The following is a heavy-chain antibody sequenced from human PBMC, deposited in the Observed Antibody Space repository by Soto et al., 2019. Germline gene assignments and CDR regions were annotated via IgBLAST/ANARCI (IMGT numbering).Heavy chain of an antibody. D-gene: IGHD6-6*01. CDR2: ISGSGGTT. Sequence: LRLSCAASAFTFSSYAMSWVRQAPGKGLECVSVISGSGGTTYYADSVKGRFTISRDNSKNTLNLQMNSLRAEDTAVYYCAKFWGSSSWNYFYGMDVWGQGTTVTVSS. CDR1: AFTFSSYA. J-gene: IGHJ6*02. CDR3: AKFWGSSSWNYFYGMDV. V-gene: IGHV3-23*01.